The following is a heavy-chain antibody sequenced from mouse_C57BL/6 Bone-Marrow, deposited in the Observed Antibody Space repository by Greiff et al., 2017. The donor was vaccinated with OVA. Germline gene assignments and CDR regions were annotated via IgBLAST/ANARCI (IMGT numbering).Heavy chain of an antibody. D-gene: IGHD2-4*01. Sequence: VQLQQSGAELVKPGASVKISCKASGYAFSSYWMNWVKQRPGKGLEWIGQIYPGDGDTNYNGTFKGKATLTADKSSSTAYMQLSSLTSEDSAVYFCARGSYDYPFAYWGQGTLVTVSA. CDR3: ARGSYDYPFAY. V-gene: IGHV1-80*01. CDR2: IYPGDGDT. J-gene: IGHJ3*01. CDR1: GYAFSSYW.